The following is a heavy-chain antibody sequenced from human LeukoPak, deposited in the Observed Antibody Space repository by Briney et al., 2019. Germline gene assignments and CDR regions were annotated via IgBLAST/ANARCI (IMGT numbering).Heavy chain of an antibody. CDR1: GGSISSYY. CDR3: ARGSGSSWYYFDY. D-gene: IGHD6-13*01. J-gene: IGHJ4*02. CDR2: IYYSGST. Sequence: SETLSLTCTVSGGSISSYYWSWIRQPPGKGLEWIGYIYYSGSTNYNPSLKSRVTMSVDTSKNQFSLKLTSVTAADTAVYYCARGSGSSWYYFDYWGQGTLVTVSS. V-gene: IGHV4-59*12.